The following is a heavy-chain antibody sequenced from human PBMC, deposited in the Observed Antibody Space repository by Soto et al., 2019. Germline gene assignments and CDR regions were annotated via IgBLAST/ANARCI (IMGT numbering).Heavy chain of an antibody. CDR1: GFTFSIYA. CDR3: AVYNSGWYGAFDS. Sequence: LRLSCAASGFTFSIYAMSWVRQAPGKGLEWVSGISGSGGDTFYADSVKGRFTISRDNPKNTLYLQMNRLSAEDTAVYYCAVYNSGWYGAFDSWGQRTMVTVSS. CDR2: ISGSGGDT. J-gene: IGHJ3*01. V-gene: IGHV3-23*01. D-gene: IGHD6-19*01.